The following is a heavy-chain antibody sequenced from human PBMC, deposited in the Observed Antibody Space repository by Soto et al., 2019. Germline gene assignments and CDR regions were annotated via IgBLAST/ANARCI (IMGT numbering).Heavy chain of an antibody. CDR3: ARDVLRYFDWLEDGMDV. CDR2: ISYDGSNK. J-gene: IGHJ6*02. Sequence: PGGSLRHSCVASGFTFRTYTMHWVRQAPGKGLEWVAVISYDGSNKYYADSVKGRFTISRDNSKNTLYLQMNSLRAEDTAVYYCARDVLRYFDWLEDGMDVWGQGTTVTVSS. D-gene: IGHD3-9*01. V-gene: IGHV3-30-3*01. CDR1: GFTFRTYT.